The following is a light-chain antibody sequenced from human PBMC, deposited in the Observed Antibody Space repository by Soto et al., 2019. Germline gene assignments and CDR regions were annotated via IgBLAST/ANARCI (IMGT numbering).Light chain of an antibody. V-gene: IGLV1-40*01. Sequence: QSVLTQPPSVSVAPGQRVTISFTLIISNIGAGYDVHWYQQLPGTAPKLLIYGNSNRPSGVPDRFSGSKSGTSASLAITGLQAEDEADYYCQSYDSSLSGYVFGTGTKVTVL. CDR2: GNS. CDR3: QSYDSSLSGYV. CDR1: ISNIGAGYD. J-gene: IGLJ1*01.